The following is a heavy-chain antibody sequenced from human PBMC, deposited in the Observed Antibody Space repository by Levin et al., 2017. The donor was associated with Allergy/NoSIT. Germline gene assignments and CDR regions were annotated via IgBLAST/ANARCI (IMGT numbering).Heavy chain of an antibody. J-gene: IGHJ6*02. CDR3: ARGMGGATGYYYYYGMDV. Sequence: GGSLGLSCAASGFTFSSYGMHWVRQAPGKGLEWVAVIWYDGSNKYYADSVKGRFTISRDNSKNTLYLQMNSLRAEDTAVYYCARGMGGATGYYYYYGMDVWGQGTTVTVSS. CDR2: IWYDGSNK. CDR1: GFTFSSYG. D-gene: IGHD1-26*01. V-gene: IGHV3-33*01.